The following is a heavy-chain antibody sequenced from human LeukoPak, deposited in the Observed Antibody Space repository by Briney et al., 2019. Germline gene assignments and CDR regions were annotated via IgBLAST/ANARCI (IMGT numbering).Heavy chain of an antibody. Sequence: GGSLRLSCAASGFTFSGSAMHWDRQASGKGLECVGRIRSKANSYATAYASSVKGRFTISRDDSKNTAYLQMNSLKTEDTAVYYCTSPSQYYDILTGYSRPFDYWGQGTLVTVSS. CDR2: IRSKANSYAT. CDR1: GFTFSGSA. D-gene: IGHD3-9*01. V-gene: IGHV3-73*01. J-gene: IGHJ4*02. CDR3: TSPSQYYDILTGYSRPFDY.